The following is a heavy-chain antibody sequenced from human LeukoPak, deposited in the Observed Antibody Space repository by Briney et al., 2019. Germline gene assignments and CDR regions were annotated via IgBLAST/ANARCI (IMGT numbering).Heavy chain of an antibody. CDR2: ISTSSTYI. Sequence: GRSLRLSCAASGFTFSSYGMHWVRQAPGKGLEWVSSISTSSTYIYYADSVKGRFTISRDNAKNSLYLQMNSLRAEDTAVYYCARHEPVITLSSYYYGMDVWGPGTTVTVSS. D-gene: IGHD1-14*01. CDR1: GFTFSSYG. J-gene: IGHJ6*02. CDR3: ARHEPVITLSSYYYGMDV. V-gene: IGHV3-21*01.